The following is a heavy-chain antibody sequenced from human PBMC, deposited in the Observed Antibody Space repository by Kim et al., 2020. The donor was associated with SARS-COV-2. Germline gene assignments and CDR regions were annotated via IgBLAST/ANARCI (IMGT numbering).Heavy chain of an antibody. CDR3: AKDLLDPVLDFDY. Sequence: GGSLRLSCAASGFTFSSYGMHWVRQAPGKGLEWVAVISYDGSNKYYADSVKGRFTISRDNSKNTLYLQMNSLRAEDTAVYYCAKDLLDPVLDFDYWGQGTLVTVSS. D-gene: IGHD1-1*01. V-gene: IGHV3-30*18. CDR2: ISYDGSNK. J-gene: IGHJ4*02. CDR1: GFTFSSYG.